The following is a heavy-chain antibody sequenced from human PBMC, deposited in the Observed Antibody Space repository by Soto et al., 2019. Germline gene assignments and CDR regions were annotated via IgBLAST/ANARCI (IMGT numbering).Heavy chain of an antibody. D-gene: IGHD2-15*01. Sequence: EVQLVESGGGLVQPGGSLRLSCAASGFTFRNYWMYWVRQAPGQGLEWVSRINSDGSVSSYADSVKGRLTISRDNVKNTLYLLMDNLRAEDTAVYYCARGDCVGGSCYSLAGSFYYYMDAWGKGTTVTVFS. CDR1: GFTFRNYW. CDR2: INSDGSVS. CDR3: ARGDCVGGSCYSLAGSFYYYMDA. V-gene: IGHV3-74*02. J-gene: IGHJ6*03.